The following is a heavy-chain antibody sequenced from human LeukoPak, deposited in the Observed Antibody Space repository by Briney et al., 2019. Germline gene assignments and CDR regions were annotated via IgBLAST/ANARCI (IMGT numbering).Heavy chain of an antibody. J-gene: IGHJ4*02. CDR1: GGSISSYY. CDR2: IYYSGST. D-gene: IGHD4-23*01. V-gene: IGHV4-59*01. Sequence: PSETLSLTCTVSGGSISSYYWSWIRQPPGKGLEWIGYIYYSGSTNYNPPLKSRVTISVDTSKNQFSLKLSSVTAADTAVYYCARGTTVVTPVDYWGQGTLVTVSS. CDR3: ARGTTVVTPVDY.